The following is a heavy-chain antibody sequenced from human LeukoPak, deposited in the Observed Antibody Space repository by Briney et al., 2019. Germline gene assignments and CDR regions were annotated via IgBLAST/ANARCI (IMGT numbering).Heavy chain of an antibody. CDR1: GFTFSRFA. J-gene: IGHJ4*02. V-gene: IGHV3-23*01. CDR2: ISGNGHQT. CDR3: AKDANYYDSSGYLIPFDY. Sequence: GGSLRLSCPASGFTFSRFAMTWVRQLPGRGLEWVSSISGNGHQTYYADSVKGRFSVSRDNSENILYLQMDSLRADDSALYYCAKDANYYDSSGYLIPFDYWGQGTLVTVSS. D-gene: IGHD3-22*01.